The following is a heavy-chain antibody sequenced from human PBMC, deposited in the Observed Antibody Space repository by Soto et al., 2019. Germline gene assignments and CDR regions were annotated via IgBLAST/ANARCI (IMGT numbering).Heavy chain of an antibody. D-gene: IGHD3-3*01. J-gene: IGHJ6*02. V-gene: IGHV1-3*01. CDR2: INAGNGNT. CDR1: GYSYTSYD. CDR3: ARVARXYDFFRPAPEYYGMDV. Sequence: ASVKVSCKASGYSYTSYDINWVRQATGQRLEWMGWINAGNGNTKYSQKFQGRVTITRDTSASTAYMELSSLRSEDTAVYYCARVARXYDFFRPAPEYYGMDVWGQGTTVTVSS.